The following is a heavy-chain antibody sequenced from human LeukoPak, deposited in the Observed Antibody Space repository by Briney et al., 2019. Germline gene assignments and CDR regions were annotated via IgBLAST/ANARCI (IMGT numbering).Heavy chain of an antibody. D-gene: IGHD5-12*01. V-gene: IGHV4-38-2*02. CDR2: IYHSGSGST. CDR3: ARLYSGYGVYFDY. CDR1: GYSISSAYY. Sequence: SETLSLTCTVSGYSISSAYYWGWIRQPPGKGVEWIGSIYHSGSGSTYYNPSLKSRVTISVDTSKNQFSLKLSSVTAADTAVYYCARLYSGYGVYFDYWGQGTLVTVSS. J-gene: IGHJ4*02.